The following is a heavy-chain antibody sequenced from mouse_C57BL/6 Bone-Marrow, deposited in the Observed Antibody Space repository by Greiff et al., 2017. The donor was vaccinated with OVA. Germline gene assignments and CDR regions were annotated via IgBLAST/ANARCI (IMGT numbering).Heavy chain of an antibody. V-gene: IGHV10-1*01. CDR1: GFSFNTYA. Sequence: EVQLVESGGGLVQPKGSLKLSCAASGFSFNTYAMNWVRQAPGKGLEWVARIRSKSNNYATYYADSVKDRFTISRDDSESMLYLQMNNLKTEDTAMYYCVRPSSYYGIPFAYWGQGTLVTVSA. J-gene: IGHJ3*01. CDR2: IRSKSNNYAT. D-gene: IGHD1-1*01. CDR3: VRPSSYYGIPFAY.